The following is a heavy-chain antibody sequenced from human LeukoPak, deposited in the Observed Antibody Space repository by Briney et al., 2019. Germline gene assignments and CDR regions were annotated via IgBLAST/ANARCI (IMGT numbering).Heavy chain of an antibody. CDR2: LNTDGSTT. CDR3: ARSVTGEYFDY. J-gene: IGHJ4*02. CDR1: GCSNSSYW. Sequence: ESLTLSCTASGCSNSSYWWHWIRQLPGKGLVWVSRLNTDGSTTTYADSVKGRFTISRDNAKNTLYLQMNSLRAEDTAVYYCARSVTGEYFDYWGQGTLVTVSS. V-gene: IGHV3-74*01. D-gene: IGHD7-27*01.